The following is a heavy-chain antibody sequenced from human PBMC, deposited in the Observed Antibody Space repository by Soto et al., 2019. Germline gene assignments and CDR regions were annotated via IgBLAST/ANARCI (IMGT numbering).Heavy chain of an antibody. CDR1: GYTFTSYG. J-gene: IGHJ6*02. Sequence: ASVKVSCKASGYTFTSYGIIWVRQAPGQGLEWMGWISAYNGNTNYAQKLQGRVTMTTDTSTSTAYMELRSLRSDDTAVYYCAREYCGGDCYMFHYYGMDVWGQGTTVTVSS. CDR3: AREYCGGDCYMFHYYGMDV. V-gene: IGHV1-18*04. D-gene: IGHD2-21*02. CDR2: ISAYNGNT.